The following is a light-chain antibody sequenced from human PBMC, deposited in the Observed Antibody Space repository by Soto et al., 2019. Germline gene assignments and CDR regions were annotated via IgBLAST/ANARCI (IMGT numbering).Light chain of an antibody. CDR2: EVS. Sequence: QSVLTQPASVSGSPGQSITISRTGTSRDVGSYNLVSWYQQHPGKAPKLMIYEVSKRPSGVSNRFSGSKSGNTASLTISGLQAEDEADYYCCSYAGSSTYVFGTGTKVTVL. CDR1: SRDVGSYNL. CDR3: CSYAGSSTYV. J-gene: IGLJ1*01. V-gene: IGLV2-23*02.